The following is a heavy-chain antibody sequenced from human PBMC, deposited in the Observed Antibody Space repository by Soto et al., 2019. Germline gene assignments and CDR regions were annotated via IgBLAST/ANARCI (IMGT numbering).Heavy chain of an antibody. CDR2: INHSGST. D-gene: IGHD2-15*01. J-gene: IGHJ4*02. V-gene: IGHV4-34*01. CDR1: GGSFSGYY. CDR3: ARGLGYCSGGSCYPSPKYYFDY. Sequence: LSLTCAVYGGSFSGYYWSWIRQPPGKGLEWIGEINHSGSTNYNPSLKSRVTISVDTSKNQFSLKLSSVTAADTAVYYCARGLGYCSGGSCYPSPKYYFDYWGQGTLVTVSS.